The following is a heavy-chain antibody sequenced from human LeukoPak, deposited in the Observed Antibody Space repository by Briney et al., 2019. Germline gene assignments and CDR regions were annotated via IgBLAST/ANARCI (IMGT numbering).Heavy chain of an antibody. CDR3: AREGITMVRGVWYYYYYMDV. V-gene: IGHV1-2*02. J-gene: IGHJ6*03. CDR2: INPNSGGT. CDR1: GYTFTGYY. Sequence: ASVKVSCKASGYTFTGYYMHWVRQAPGQGLEWMGWINPNSGGTNYAQKFQGRVTMTRDTSISTAYMELSRLRSDDTAVYYCAREGITMVRGVWYYYYYMDVWGKGATVTISS. D-gene: IGHD3-10*01.